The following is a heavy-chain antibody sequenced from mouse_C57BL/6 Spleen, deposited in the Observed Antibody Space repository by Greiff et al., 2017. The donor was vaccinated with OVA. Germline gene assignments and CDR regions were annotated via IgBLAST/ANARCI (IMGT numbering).Heavy chain of an antibody. CDR3: AKNYGRAYYAMGY. D-gene: IGHD1-1*01. V-gene: IGHV5-17*01. Sequence: EVQVVESGGGLVKPGGSLKLSCAASGFTFSDYGMHWVRQAPEKGLEWVAYISSGSSTIYYADTVKGRFTISRDNAKNTLFLQMTSLRSEDTAMYYCAKNYGRAYYAMGYWGQGTSVTVSS. CDR2: ISSGSSTI. CDR1: GFTFSDYG. J-gene: IGHJ4*01.